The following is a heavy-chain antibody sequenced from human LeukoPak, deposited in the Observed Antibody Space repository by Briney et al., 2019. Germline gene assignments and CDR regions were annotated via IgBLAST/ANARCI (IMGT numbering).Heavy chain of an antibody. V-gene: IGHV3-23*01. Sequence: QTGGSLRLSCAASGFTFSSYAMSWVRQAPGKGLEWVSAIIGSGGSTSYADSGKGPFTVSRDNSKNTLYLQMNSLRAEDTAVYYCAKRPPTDYWGQGTLVTVSS. CDR3: AKRPPTDY. CDR1: GFTFSSYA. CDR2: IIGSGGST. J-gene: IGHJ4*02.